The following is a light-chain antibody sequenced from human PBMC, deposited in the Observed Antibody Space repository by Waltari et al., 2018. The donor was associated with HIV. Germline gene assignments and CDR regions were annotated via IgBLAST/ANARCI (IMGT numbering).Light chain of an antibody. Sequence: DIQLTQSPSFLSASVGDRVIITCRASQGISSYLAWYQQKPGKAPNLLIYAASTLQSGVPSRFSGYGSGTEFTLTISSLQPEDFATYYCQQLNSDTTFGPGTKVDIK. V-gene: IGKV1-9*01. CDR3: QQLNSDTT. CDR1: QGISSY. CDR2: AAS. J-gene: IGKJ3*01.